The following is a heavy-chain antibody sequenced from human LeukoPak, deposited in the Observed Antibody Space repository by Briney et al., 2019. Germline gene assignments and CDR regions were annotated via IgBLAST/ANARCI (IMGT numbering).Heavy chain of an antibody. CDR2: IRGKAYGGVT. CDR1: GFTFGAHS. V-gene: IGHV3-49*04. Sequence: PGGSLRLSCTGSGFTFGAHSMAWVRQAPGKGPEWVGFIRGKAYGGVTGYTASVKGRFTISRDDSKSIVYLQMNSLRTEDTAVYYCICLTDPFDYWGQGSLVTVSS. CDR3: ICLTDPFDY. J-gene: IGHJ4*02.